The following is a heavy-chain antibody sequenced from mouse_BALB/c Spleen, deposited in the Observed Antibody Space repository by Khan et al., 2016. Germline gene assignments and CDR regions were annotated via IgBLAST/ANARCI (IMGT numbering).Heavy chain of an antibody. CDR1: GYTFTSYW. CDR2: INPSTGYS. V-gene: IGHV1-7*01. J-gene: IGHJ2*01. Sequence: QVQLQQSGAELAQPGASVEMSCKASGYTFTSYWMHWVKQRPGQGLEWIGYINPSTGYSNYNQKFKDTATLTADKSSCTAYMQLSSLTSEDSAVYYCAREGINYYWGQGTTLTVSS. CDR3: AREGINYY. D-gene: IGHD1-3*01.